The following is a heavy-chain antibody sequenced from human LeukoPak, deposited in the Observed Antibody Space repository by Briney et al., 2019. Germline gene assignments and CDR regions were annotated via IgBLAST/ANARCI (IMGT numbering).Heavy chain of an antibody. J-gene: IGHJ4*02. CDR2: INPSGGST. V-gene: IGHV1-46*01. CDR1: GYTFTSYY. D-gene: IGHD6-6*01. Sequence: VASVKVSCTASGYTFTSYYMHWVRQAPGQGLEWMGIINPSGGSTSYAQKFQGRVTMTRDMSTSTVYMELSCLRSEDTAVYYCAREEGSSSAKDYWGQGTLVTVSS. CDR3: AREEGSSSAKDY.